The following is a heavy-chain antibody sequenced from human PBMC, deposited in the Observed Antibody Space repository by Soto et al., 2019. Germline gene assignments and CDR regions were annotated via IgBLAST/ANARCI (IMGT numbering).Heavy chain of an antibody. D-gene: IGHD2-8*01. CDR3: ARGGHCTNGVCSALDY. CDR2: IYYGGAA. V-gene: IGHV4-59*08. CDR1: GGSISTYY. Sequence: QVQLQESGPGLVKPSETLSLTCTVSGGSISTYYWNWIRQPPGKGMEWSGYIYYGGAANYNPSLKSRVTIAVDTSKKQYFLKLSSVTAADTAVYYCARGGHCTNGVCSALDYWGQGTLVTVSS. J-gene: IGHJ4*02.